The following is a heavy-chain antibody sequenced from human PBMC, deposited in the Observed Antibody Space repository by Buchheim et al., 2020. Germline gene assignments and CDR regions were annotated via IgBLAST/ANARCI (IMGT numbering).Heavy chain of an antibody. CDR2: ISYDGSNK. CDR1: GFTFSSYA. Sequence: QVQLVESGGGVVQPGRSLRLSCAASGFTFSSYAMHWVRQAPGKGLEWVAVISYDGSNKYYADSVKGRFTISRDNSKNTLYLQMNSLRAEDTAVYYCASDALHYYDSSGYSAPFDYWGQGTL. V-gene: IGHV3-30*04. D-gene: IGHD3-22*01. J-gene: IGHJ4*02. CDR3: ASDALHYYDSSGYSAPFDY.